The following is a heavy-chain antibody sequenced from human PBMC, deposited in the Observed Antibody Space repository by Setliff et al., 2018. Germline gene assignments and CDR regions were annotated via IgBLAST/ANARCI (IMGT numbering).Heavy chain of an antibody. CDR1: GFSFSRHW. CDR3: VRDDADNYDAFDN. Sequence: PGGSLRLSCVVSGFSFSRHWMSWVRQAPGKGLEWVADIKQDGSTKYYLDSVKGRFTISRDNAKRSLYLQMNGLRADDTGVYYCVRDDADNYDAFDNWGPGTLVTVSS. D-gene: IGHD3-22*01. V-gene: IGHV3-7*01. J-gene: IGHJ3*02. CDR2: IKQDGSTK.